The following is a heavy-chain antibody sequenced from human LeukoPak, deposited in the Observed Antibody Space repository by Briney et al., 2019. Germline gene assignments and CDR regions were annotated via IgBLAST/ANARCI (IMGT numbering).Heavy chain of an antibody. D-gene: IGHD5-18*01. V-gene: IGHV3-30*02. J-gene: IGHJ4*02. CDR2: IRYDGSNK. CDR1: GFTFSSYG. Sequence: GGSLRLSCAASGFTFSSYGMHWVRQAPGKGLEWVAFIRYDGSNKYYADSVKGRFTISRDNSKNTLYLQMNSLRPEDTAVYYCATAAVSNSDGDNYFKYWGQGTLVTVSS. CDR3: ATAAVSNSDGDNYFKY.